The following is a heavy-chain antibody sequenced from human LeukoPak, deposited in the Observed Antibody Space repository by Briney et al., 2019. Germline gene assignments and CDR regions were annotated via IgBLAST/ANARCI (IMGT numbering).Heavy chain of an antibody. D-gene: IGHD3-16*02. CDR3: AKGGASSKWLDP. CDR1: GASMSSHY. CDR2: IYYNGDT. Sequence: SETLSLTCTVSGASMSSHYWSWIRQPPGKGLEWIGLIYYNGDTKYNPSLKSRVTISVDTSKNQFSLNLTSVIAADTAVYYCAKGGASSKWLDPWGQGTLVTVSS. V-gene: IGHV4-59*11. J-gene: IGHJ5*02.